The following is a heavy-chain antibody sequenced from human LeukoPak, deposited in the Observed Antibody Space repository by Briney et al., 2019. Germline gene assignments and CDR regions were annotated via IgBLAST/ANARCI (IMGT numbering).Heavy chain of an antibody. CDR2: VYYSGST. J-gene: IGHJ4*02. Sequence: SETLSLTCTVSGGSLSSYYWSWIRQPPGRGLEWIAYVYYSGSTSYNPSLKSRVTISVDTSKNQFSLNLSSVTAADTAVYYCAREYGDLDYWGQGTLVTVSS. V-gene: IGHV4-59*12. CDR3: AREYGDLDY. CDR1: GGSLSSYY. D-gene: IGHD2-21*01.